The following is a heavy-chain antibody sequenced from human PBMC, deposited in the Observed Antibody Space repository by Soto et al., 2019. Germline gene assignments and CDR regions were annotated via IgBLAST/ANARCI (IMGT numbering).Heavy chain of an antibody. Sequence: QVQLVQSGGEVKRPGASVRVSCKASGYTFNSYGISWVRQAPGQGLEWMGWISAYNGHTDYARKFQGRVAMTRDISTNTVSMELRDLRFDDTAVYYCARGRTWGARDFDNWGQGTLVNVSS. J-gene: IGHJ4*02. CDR2: ISAYNGHT. CDR3: ARGRTWGARDFDN. V-gene: IGHV1-18*01. CDR1: GYTFNSYG. D-gene: IGHD3-16*01.